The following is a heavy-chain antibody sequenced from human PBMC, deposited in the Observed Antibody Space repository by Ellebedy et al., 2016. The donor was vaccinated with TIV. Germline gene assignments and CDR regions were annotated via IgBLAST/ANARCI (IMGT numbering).Heavy chain of an antibody. CDR1: GFPFTSYA. CDR3: VNEGGNGGHPTTFDF. Sequence: PGGSLRLSCAAPGFPFTSYAMSWVRQATGKVLEWVSAISCSGGNTYYADSVKGRFTIARDNSKNTLYLQMNSLRAEDTSLYYCVNEGGNGGHPTTFDFWGHGTLVTVSS. D-gene: IGHD4-23*01. CDR2: ISCSGGNT. J-gene: IGHJ4*01. V-gene: IGHV3-23*01.